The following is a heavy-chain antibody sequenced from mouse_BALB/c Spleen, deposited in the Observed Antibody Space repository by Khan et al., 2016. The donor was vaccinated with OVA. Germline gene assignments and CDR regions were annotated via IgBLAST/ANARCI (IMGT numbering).Heavy chain of an antibody. CDR2: ISSGSSII. Sequence: DVQLVESGGGLVQPGGSRKLSCAASGFTFNNFGMHWVRQAPEKGLEWVAYISSGSSIIYYADTVKGRFTISRDNPKNTLFLQMTSLRSEDTAMYYCARCDGFWFAYWGLGTLVTVSA. CDR3: ARCDGFWFAY. CDR1: GFTFNNFG. J-gene: IGHJ3*01. V-gene: IGHV5-17*02. D-gene: IGHD2-3*01.